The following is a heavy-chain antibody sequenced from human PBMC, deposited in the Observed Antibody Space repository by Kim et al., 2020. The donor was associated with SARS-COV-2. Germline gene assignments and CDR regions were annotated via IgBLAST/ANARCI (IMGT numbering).Heavy chain of an antibody. Sequence: ASVKVSCKASGYTFTGYYMHWVRQAPGQGLEWMGRINPNSGGTNYAQKFQGRVTMTRDTSISTAYMELSRLRSDDTAVYYCAVYYDSSGYYGDYWGQGTLVTVSS. D-gene: IGHD3-22*01. CDR2: INPNSGGT. J-gene: IGHJ4*02. V-gene: IGHV1-2*06. CDR1: GYTFTGYY. CDR3: AVYYDSSGYYGDY.